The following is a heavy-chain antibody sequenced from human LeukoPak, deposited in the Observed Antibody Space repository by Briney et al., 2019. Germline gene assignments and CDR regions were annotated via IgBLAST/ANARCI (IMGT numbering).Heavy chain of an antibody. V-gene: IGHV3-74*01. J-gene: IGHJ4*02. CDR3: VRHNYGYDY. CDR2: IFNDGGST. D-gene: IGHD5-18*01. CDR1: GFTFNTYW. Sequence: GGSLRLSCAASGFTFNTYWMHWVRQAPGGGPVWVAHIFNDGGSTSYADSVKGRFIISRDNAKNTLSLQMNSRRAEDTAVYYCVRHNYGYDYWGRGTPVSVSS.